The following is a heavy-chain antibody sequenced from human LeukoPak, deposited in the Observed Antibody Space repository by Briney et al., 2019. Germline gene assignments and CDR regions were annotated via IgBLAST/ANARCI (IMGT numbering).Heavy chain of an antibody. Sequence: GGSLRLSCAASGFAFNKYAMTWVRQAPGKGLEGVSNINDDGRERHYSDSVNGRFTISRDNSKYTLFLQMDSLRAEDTAVYYCAKTQWKVGATDYFDYWGQGLLVTVSS. CDR2: INDDGRER. CDR3: AKTQWKVGATDYFDY. D-gene: IGHD1-26*01. J-gene: IGHJ4*02. CDR1: GFAFNKYA. V-gene: IGHV3-23*01.